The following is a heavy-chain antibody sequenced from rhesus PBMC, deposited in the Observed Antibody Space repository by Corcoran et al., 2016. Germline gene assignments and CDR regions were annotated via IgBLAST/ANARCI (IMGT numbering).Heavy chain of an antibody. CDR2: VYSNTARN. Sequence: QVQLQESGPGLVKPSETLSLTCTVSGGSISGYYNCNWIRQSPGKGVEWIGAVYSNTARNKPNPSLKSRVTISKDTSKNQFSLRRTSVTAADTAVYYCARQGYTDHLGGLDSWGQGVVVTVSS. J-gene: IGHJ6*01. CDR3: ARQGYTDHLGGLDS. CDR1: GGSISGYYN. V-gene: IGHV4-143*01. D-gene: IGHD2-39*02.